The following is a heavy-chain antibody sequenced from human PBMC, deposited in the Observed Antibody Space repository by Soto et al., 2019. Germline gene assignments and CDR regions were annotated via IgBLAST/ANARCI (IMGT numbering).Heavy chain of an antibody. D-gene: IGHD3-22*01. CDR3: ARDYYDSSGYYSYYYGMDV. J-gene: IGHJ6*02. CDR2: IYTSGST. Sequence: QVQLQESGPGLVKPSETLSLTCTVSGGSISSYYWSWIRQPAGKGLEWIGRIYTSGSTNYNPSLKSRVTTSVDTSKNQFSLKLSSVTAADTAVYYCARDYYDSSGYYSYYYGMDVWGQGTTVTVSS. CDR1: GGSISSYY. V-gene: IGHV4-4*07.